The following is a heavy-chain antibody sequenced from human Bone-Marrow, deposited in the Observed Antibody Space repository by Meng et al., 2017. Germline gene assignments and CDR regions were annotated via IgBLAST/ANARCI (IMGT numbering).Heavy chain of an antibody. CDR1: GGSFSDYY. V-gene: IGHV4-34*01. CDR2: INHSGST. J-gene: IGHJ4*02. D-gene: IGHD4-11*01. Sequence: QVEPQQSGAGLLKPSETLSPTCFVSGGSFSDYYWSWIRQPPGKGLEWIGEINHSGSTNYNPSLEGRATISVDTSQNNLSLRLSSVTAADSAVYYCARGPTTMAHDFDYWGQGTLVTVSS. CDR3: ARGPTTMAHDFDY.